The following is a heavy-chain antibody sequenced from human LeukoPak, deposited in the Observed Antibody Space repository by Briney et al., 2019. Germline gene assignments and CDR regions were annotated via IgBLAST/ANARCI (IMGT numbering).Heavy chain of an antibody. Sequence: SETLSLTCAASGYSISSGYYWGWIRQPPGKGLEWIGSIYHSGSTYYNPSLKSRVTISVDTSKNQFSLKLSSVTAADTAMYYCARNIVVVPTVTGAFDVWGQGTMVTVSS. D-gene: IGHD2-2*01. V-gene: IGHV4-38-2*01. CDR1: GYSISSGYY. CDR2: IYHSGST. J-gene: IGHJ3*01. CDR3: ARNIVVVPTVTGAFDV.